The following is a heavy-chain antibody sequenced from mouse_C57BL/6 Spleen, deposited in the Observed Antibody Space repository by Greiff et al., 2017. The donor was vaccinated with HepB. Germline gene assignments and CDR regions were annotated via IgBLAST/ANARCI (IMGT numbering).Heavy chain of an antibody. D-gene: IGHD2-12*01. CDR3: ASLYDWFAY. Sequence: EVKLQESGPELVKPGASVKIPCKASGYTFTDYNMDWVKQSHGKSLEWIGDINPNNGGTIYNQKFKGKATLTVDKSSSTAYMELRSLTSEDTAVYYCASLYDWFAYWGQGTLVTVSA. V-gene: IGHV1-18*01. CDR2: INPNNGGT. CDR1: GYTFTDYN. J-gene: IGHJ3*01.